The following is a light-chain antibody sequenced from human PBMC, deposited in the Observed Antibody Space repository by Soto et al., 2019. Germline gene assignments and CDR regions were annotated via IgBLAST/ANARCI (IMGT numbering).Light chain of an antibody. CDR2: GAS. V-gene: IGKV3-15*01. Sequence: VMTQSPATLSVSPGDTATLSCRASQSLSSNLGWYQQKPGQAPRLLIFGASTRATGIPARFSGSGSGTEFSLTISSLQSEDFAVYFCQQDNDWPLTFGQGTKVEIK. CDR3: QQDNDWPLT. J-gene: IGKJ1*01. CDR1: QSLSSN.